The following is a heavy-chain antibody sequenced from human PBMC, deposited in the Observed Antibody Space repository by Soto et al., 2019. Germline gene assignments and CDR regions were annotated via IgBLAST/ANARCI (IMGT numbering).Heavy chain of an antibody. V-gene: IGHV3-74*01. CDR3: AFEPHSAGYT. Sequence: SGGPLRLSCAASGFTFSNNYMSWIRQAPGKGLMWVSRINNDGTSTNYADSVKGRFTISRDNAKNTLYLQMNSLRAEDTALYYCAFEPHSAGYTWGQGTLVTVSS. CDR2: INNDGTST. J-gene: IGHJ5*02. D-gene: IGHD1-26*01. CDR1: GFTFSNNY.